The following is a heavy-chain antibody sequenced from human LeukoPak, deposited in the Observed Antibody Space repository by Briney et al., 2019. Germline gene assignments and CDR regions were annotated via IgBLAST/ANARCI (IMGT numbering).Heavy chain of an antibody. Sequence: GASVKVSCEASGYTFTSYDINWVRQATGQGLEWMGWMNPNSGNTGYAQKFQGRVTMTRNTSISTAYMELSSLKSEDTAVYYCARGQSGSYWVPWFDPWGQGTLVTVSS. CDR1: GYTFTSYD. D-gene: IGHD1-26*01. CDR3: ARGQSGSYWVPWFDP. V-gene: IGHV1-8*01. CDR2: MNPNSGNT. J-gene: IGHJ5*02.